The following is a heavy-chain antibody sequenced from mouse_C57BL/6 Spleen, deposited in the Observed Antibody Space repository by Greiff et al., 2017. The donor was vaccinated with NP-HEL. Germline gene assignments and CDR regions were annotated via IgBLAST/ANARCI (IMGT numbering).Heavy chain of an antibody. CDR2: IDPSDSYP. Sequence: QVQLQQPGAELVMPGASVKLSCKASGYTFTSYWMHWVTQRPGQGLEWIGEIDPSDSYPNYTQKFKGKSTLTVDKSSSPAYMQHSSLTSEDSAGYYCTRRTGTCYFDYWGQGTTLTVSS. CDR1: GYTFTSYW. V-gene: IGHV1-69*01. D-gene: IGHD2-14*01. J-gene: IGHJ2*01. CDR3: TRRTGTCYFDY.